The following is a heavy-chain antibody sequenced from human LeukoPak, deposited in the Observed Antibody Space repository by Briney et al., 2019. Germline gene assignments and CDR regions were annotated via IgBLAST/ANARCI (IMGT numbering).Heavy chain of an antibody. V-gene: IGHV1-8*01. CDR1: GFTFTSYD. CDR3: ARGANSGSYFSAFDY. Sequence: ASVKVSCKASGFTFTSYDINWVRQASGQGLEWMDWMNPQNGNTGYAQKFQGRVTITADESTSTAYMELSSLRSEDTAVYYCARGANSGSYFSAFDYWGQGTLVTVSS. D-gene: IGHD1-26*01. CDR2: MNPQNGNT. J-gene: IGHJ4*02.